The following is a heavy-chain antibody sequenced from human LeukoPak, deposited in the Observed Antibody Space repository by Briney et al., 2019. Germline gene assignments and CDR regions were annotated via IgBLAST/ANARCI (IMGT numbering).Heavy chain of an antibody. CDR2: ISSSSSTI. D-gene: IGHD3-22*01. CDR3: ARVDRKDYYDSSGYELHYGETNFDY. Sequence: GGSLRLSCAASGFTFSSYSMNWVRQAPGKGLEWVSYISSSSSTIYYADSVKGRFTISRDNAKNSLYLQMNSLRDEDTAVYYCARVDRKDYYDSSGYELHYGETNFDYWGQGTLVTVSS. J-gene: IGHJ4*02. CDR1: GFTFSSYS. V-gene: IGHV3-48*02.